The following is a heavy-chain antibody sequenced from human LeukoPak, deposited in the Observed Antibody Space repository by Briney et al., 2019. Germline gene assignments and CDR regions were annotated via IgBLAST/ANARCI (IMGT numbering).Heavy chain of an antibody. CDR2: ISYDGSNK. CDR3: ARDLTECTSCFSGPDY. D-gene: IGHD2-2*01. Sequence: GGSLRLSCAASGFTFSSYAMHWVRQAPGKGLEWVAVISYDGSNKYYADSVKGRFTISRDNAKNSLYLQMNSLRAEDTAVYYCARDLTECTSCFSGPDYWGQGTLVTVSS. J-gene: IGHJ4*02. V-gene: IGHV3-30-3*01. CDR1: GFTFSSYA.